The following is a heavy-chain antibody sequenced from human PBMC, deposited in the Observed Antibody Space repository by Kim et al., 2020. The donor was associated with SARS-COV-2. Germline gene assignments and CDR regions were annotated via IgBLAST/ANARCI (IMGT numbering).Heavy chain of an antibody. V-gene: IGHV1-8*01. J-gene: IGHJ4*02. CDR3: ARAGELLSYYFDY. D-gene: IGHD3-10*01. CDR1: GYTFTSYD. CDR2: MNPNSGNT. Sequence: ASVKVSCKASGYTFTSYDINWVRQATGQGIEWMGWMNPNSGNTGYAQKFQGRVTMTRNTSISTAYMELSSLSSEDTAVYYCARAGELLSYYFDYWGQGTLVTLSS.